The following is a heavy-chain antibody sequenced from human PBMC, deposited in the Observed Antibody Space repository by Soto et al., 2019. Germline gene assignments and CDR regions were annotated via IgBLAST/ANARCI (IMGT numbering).Heavy chain of an antibody. Sequence: SETLSLTCTVSGGSISSYYWSWIRQPPGKGLEWIGYIYYSGSTNYNPSLKSRVTISVDTSKNQFSLKLSSVTAADTAVYYCATGSNMVRGVISSYYYGMDVGAKGPRSPSP. V-gene: IGHV4-59*01. J-gene: IGHJ6*02. CDR3: ATGSNMVRGVISSYYYGMDV. D-gene: IGHD3-10*01. CDR1: GGSISSYY. CDR2: IYYSGST.